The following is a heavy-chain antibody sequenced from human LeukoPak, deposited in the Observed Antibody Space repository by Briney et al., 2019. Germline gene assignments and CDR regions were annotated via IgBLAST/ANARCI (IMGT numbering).Heavy chain of an antibody. J-gene: IGHJ4*02. CDR3: AKDLRPFD. CDR1: GFTVSSNY. Sequence: PGGSLRLSCAASGFTVSSNYTSWVRQAPGKGLEWVSAISGSGGSTYYADSVKGRFTISRDNSKNTLYLQMNSLRAEDTAVYYCAKDLRPFDWGQGTLVTVSS. CDR2: ISGSGGST. V-gene: IGHV3-23*01.